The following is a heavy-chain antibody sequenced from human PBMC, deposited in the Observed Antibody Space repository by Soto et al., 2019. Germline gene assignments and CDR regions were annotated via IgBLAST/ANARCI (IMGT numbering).Heavy chain of an antibody. CDR2: ITPFSGDV. J-gene: IGHJ4*02. Sequence: SVKVSCEACGDGITCSSLRWLQHSNGQALEWMGWITPFSGDVHYAQRFQERVTITRDRSINTAYMQMSSLRSEDTAMYFCAIGGEGCSPFTWQVSALWGKGTPVTVSS. D-gene: IGHD2-15*01. CDR1: GDGITCSS. CDR3: AIGGEGCSPFTWQVSAL. V-gene: IGHV1-45*02.